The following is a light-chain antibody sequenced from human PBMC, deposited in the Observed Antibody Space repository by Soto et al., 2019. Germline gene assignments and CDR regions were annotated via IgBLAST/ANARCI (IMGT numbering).Light chain of an antibody. J-gene: IGKJ4*01. Sequence: DIQMTQSPSTLSASVGDRVTITCWASQNVDKWLAWHQQKPGKAPKLLISVESNLQSGVPSRFSGRGSGTEFTLTISSLQPEDFATYYCQQSYTTPLTFGGGTKVDIK. V-gene: IGKV1-39*01. CDR3: QQSYTTPLT. CDR2: VES. CDR1: QNVDKW.